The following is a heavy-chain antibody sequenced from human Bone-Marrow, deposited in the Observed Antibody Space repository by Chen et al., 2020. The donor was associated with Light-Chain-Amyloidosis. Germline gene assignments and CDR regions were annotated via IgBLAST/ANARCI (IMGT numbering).Heavy chain of an antibody. CDR2: IYYSGNT. Sequence: QLQLQESGPRLVKSSGTLSLTCTVSGGSIMSSSNFWGWLRQAPGKGLEWIGSIYYSGNTYMNSSLKNRVAMSVDTSNNQFSLRLNSVTAADTAVYFCARGVPPNYGANFNSWGQGTLVIVSS. V-gene: IGHV4-39*07. D-gene: IGHD4-17*01. J-gene: IGHJ4*02. CDR1: GGSIMSSSNF. CDR3: ARGVPPNYGANFNS.